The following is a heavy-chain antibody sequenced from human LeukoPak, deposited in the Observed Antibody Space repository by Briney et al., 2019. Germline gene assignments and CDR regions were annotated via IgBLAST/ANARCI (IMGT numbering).Heavy chain of an antibody. J-gene: IGHJ2*01. CDR2: ISYDGSNK. CDR1: GFTFSSYG. CDR3: AKEDRVTGYFDL. D-gene: IGHD2-21*02. Sequence: GGSLRLSCATSGFTFSSYGMHWVRQAPGKGLEWVAVISYDGSNKYYADSVKGRFTISRDNSKNTLYLQMNSLRAEDTAVYYCAKEDRVTGYFDLWGRGTLVTVSS. V-gene: IGHV3-30*18.